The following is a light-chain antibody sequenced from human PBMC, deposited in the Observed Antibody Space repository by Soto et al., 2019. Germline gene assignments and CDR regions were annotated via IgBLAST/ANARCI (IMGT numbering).Light chain of an antibody. CDR2: EAS. CDR1: QSVSSY. CDR3: QQRSNWPRA. J-gene: IGKJ5*01. Sequence: EIVLTQSPATLSLSPGERATLACRASQSVSSYLAWYQQKPGQAPRLLMYEASNRATGIPARFSGSGSGTDFTLTISSLEPEDFAVYYCQQRSNWPRAFGQGTRLEI. V-gene: IGKV3-11*01.